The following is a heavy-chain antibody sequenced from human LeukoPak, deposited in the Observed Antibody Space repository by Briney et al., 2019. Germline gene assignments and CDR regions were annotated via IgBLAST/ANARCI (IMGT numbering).Heavy chain of an antibody. CDR1: GGSVSPYY. CDR2: VYTSGTT. CDR3: ARVRFGPGGELFDY. J-gene: IGHJ4*02. Sequence: SETLSLTCTVSGGSVSPYYWSWIRQPAGKGLEWIGRVYTSGTTNYNPSLKGRVTMSVDASKNQFSLKLTSVTAADTAVYFCARVRFGPGGELFDYWGQGTLVTVSS. V-gene: IGHV4-4*07. D-gene: IGHD3-3*01.